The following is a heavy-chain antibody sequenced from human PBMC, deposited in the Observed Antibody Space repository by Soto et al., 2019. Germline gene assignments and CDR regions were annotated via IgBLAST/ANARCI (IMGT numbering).Heavy chain of an antibody. D-gene: IGHD4-17*01. J-gene: IGHJ5*02. CDR1: GYTFTSYD. CDR3: ARGDYDYGDYVNWFDP. Sequence: QVQLVQSGAEVKKPGASVKVSCKASGYTFTSYDINWVRQATEQGLEWMGWMNPNSGNTGYAQKFQGRVTMTRNTSISTAYMELSSLRSEDTAVYYCARGDYDYGDYVNWFDPWGQGTLVTVSS. V-gene: IGHV1-8*01. CDR2: MNPNSGNT.